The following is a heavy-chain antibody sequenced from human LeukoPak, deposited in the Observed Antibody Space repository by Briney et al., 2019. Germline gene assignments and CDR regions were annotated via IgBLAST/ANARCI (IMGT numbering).Heavy chain of an antibody. CDR1: GFTFSSYS. J-gene: IGHJ4*02. CDR2: ISSSSSTI. CDR3: AKDYEVAYYGSGVDY. Sequence: GGSLRLSCAASGFTFSSYSMNWVRQAPGKGLEWVSYISSSSSTIYYADSVKGRFTISRDNAKNSPYLQMNSLRAEDTAVYYCAKDYEVAYYGSGVDYWGQGTLVTVSS. V-gene: IGHV3-48*01. D-gene: IGHD3-10*01.